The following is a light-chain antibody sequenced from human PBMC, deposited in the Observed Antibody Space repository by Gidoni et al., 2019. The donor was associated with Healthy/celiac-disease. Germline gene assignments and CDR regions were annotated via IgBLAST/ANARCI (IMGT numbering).Light chain of an antibody. J-gene: IGLJ2*01. CDR2: QDS. CDR1: KLGEKY. Sequence: SYELTQTPSVSVSPGQTDSITCSGDKLGEKYACWYQQKPGQSPVLVIDQDSKRPSGIPERFSGSNSGNTATLTISGTQAMDEADYYCQAWDSSVVFGGGTKLTVL. V-gene: IGLV3-1*01. CDR3: QAWDSSVV.